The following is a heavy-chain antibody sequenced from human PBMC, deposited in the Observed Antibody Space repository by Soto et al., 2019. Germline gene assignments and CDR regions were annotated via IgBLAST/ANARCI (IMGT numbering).Heavy chain of an antibody. CDR1: GFTFDDYA. CDR3: AKDFDAYAARNFDY. Sequence: EVQLVESGGGLVQPGRSLRLSCAASGFTFDDYAMHWVRQAPGKGLEWVSGISWNSGSIGYADSVKGRFTISRDNAKNSLYLHMNSLRAEDTALYYCAKDFDAYAARNFDYWGQGTLVTVSS. CDR2: ISWNSGSI. V-gene: IGHV3-9*01. D-gene: IGHD3-16*01. J-gene: IGHJ4*02.